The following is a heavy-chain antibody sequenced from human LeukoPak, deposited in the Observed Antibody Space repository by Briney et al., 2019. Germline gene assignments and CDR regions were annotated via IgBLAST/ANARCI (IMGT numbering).Heavy chain of an antibody. CDR3: ARVIPSWYCSGGSCYSSPWFDP. Sequence: SQTLSLTCTVSGGSISSGGYYWSWIRQHPGKGLEWIGYIYYSGSTYYNPSLKSRVTMSVDTSKNQFSLKLSSVTAADTAVYYCARVIPSWYCSGGSCYSSPWFDPWGQGTLVTVSS. D-gene: IGHD2-15*01. V-gene: IGHV4-31*03. CDR1: GGSISSGGYY. CDR2: IYYSGST. J-gene: IGHJ5*02.